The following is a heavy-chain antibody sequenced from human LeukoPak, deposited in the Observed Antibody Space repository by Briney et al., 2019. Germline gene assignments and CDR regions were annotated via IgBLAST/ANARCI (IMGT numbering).Heavy chain of an antibody. J-gene: IGHJ5*02. CDR3: AREPRQIAAAKINWFDP. CDR2: ISSSSSYI. D-gene: IGHD6-13*01. CDR1: GFTFSSYS. V-gene: IGHV3-21*01. Sequence: GGSLRLSCAASGFTFSSYSMNWVRQAPGKGLEWVSSISSSSSYIYYADSVKGRFTISRDNAKNSLYLQMNSLRAEDTAEYYCAREPRQIAAAKINWFDPWGQGTLVTVSS.